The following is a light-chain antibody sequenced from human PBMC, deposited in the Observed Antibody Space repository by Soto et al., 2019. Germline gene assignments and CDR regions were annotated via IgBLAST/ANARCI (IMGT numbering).Light chain of an antibody. J-gene: IGKJ1*01. CDR2: GAS. CDR3: QQYNNWPPT. Sequence: EIVMTQSPATLSVSPGERATLSCRASQSVSGNLAWYQQKPGQAPSLLIYGASTRATGIPARFSGSGSGTEITLTISSLQSEDFAVYYCQQYNNWPPTFGQGTKVEIK. V-gene: IGKV3D-15*01. CDR1: QSVSGN.